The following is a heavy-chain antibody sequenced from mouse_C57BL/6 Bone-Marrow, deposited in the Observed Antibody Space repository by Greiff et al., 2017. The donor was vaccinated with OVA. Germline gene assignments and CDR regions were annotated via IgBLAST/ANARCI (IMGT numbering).Heavy chain of an antibody. V-gene: IGHV1-59*01. CDR3: ARYGDRYYFDY. D-gene: IGHD1-1*02. CDR2: IDTSAGYT. CDR1: GYTFTSYW. Sequence: QVQLQQPGAELVRPGTSVTLSCKASGYTFTSYWMHWVKQRPGQGLEWIGVIDTSAGYTNYNQKFKGKATLTVDTSSSTAYMQLSSLTSEDSAVYYCARYGDRYYFDYWGQGTTLTVSS. J-gene: IGHJ2*01.